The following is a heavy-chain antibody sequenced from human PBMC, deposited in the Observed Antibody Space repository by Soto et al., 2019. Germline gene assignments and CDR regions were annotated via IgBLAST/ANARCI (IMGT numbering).Heavy chain of an antibody. D-gene: IGHD4-17*01. CDR1: GGSINSTNW. CDR2: IYHSGNT. J-gene: IGHJ4*02. V-gene: IGHV4-4*02. Sequence: SETLSLTCVVSGGSINSTNWWTWVRQPPGKGLEWIGEIYHSGNTNYNPSLKSRVTISIDKSKNLFSLKVNSVTAADTAVYYCASGLVTTLHYWGQGTLVTVSS. CDR3: ASGLVTTLHY.